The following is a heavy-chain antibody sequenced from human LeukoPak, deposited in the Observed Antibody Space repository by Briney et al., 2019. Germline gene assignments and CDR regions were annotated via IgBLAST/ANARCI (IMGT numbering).Heavy chain of an antibody. D-gene: IGHD3-10*01. Sequence: SETLSLTCTVSGRSISSYYWSWIRQPAGKGLEWIGRIYTSGSTNYNPSLKSRVTMSVDTSKNQLSLKLSSVTAADTAVYYCARDYYGSGSDRWFDPWGQGTLVTVSS. CDR3: ARDYYGSGSDRWFDP. J-gene: IGHJ5*02. CDR1: GRSISSYY. CDR2: IYTSGST. V-gene: IGHV4-4*07.